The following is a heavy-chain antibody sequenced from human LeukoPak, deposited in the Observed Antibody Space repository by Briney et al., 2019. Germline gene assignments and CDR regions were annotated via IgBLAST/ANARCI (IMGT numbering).Heavy chain of an antibody. Sequence: GGSLRLSCTASGFAFGSYAMYWVRQAPGKGLEWVAVIWYDGSNKYYADSVKGRFTISRDNSKNTLYLQMNSLRAEDTAVYYCASGGYAAAGTSMFDYWGQGTLVTVSS. D-gene: IGHD6-13*01. J-gene: IGHJ4*02. CDR2: IWYDGSNK. V-gene: IGHV3-33*08. CDR3: ASGGYAAAGTSMFDY. CDR1: GFAFGSYA.